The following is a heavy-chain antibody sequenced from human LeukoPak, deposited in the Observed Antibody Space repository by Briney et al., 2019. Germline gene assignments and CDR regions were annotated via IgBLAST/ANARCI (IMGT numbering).Heavy chain of an antibody. Sequence: PSETLSLTCTVSGDSIRNYYWSWIRQPPGRGLEWIGYIYYSGSTNYNPSLKSRVTISVDTSKNQFSLKLSSVTAADTAVYYCARLDSSGWHSYFDFWGQGTLVTVSS. CDR1: GDSIRNYY. V-gene: IGHV4-59*08. J-gene: IGHJ4*02. CDR3: ARLDSSGWHSYFDF. CDR2: IYYSGST. D-gene: IGHD6-19*01.